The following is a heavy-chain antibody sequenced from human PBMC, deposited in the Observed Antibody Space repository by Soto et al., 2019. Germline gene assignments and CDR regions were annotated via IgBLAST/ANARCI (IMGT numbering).Heavy chain of an antibody. Sequence: ASVKVSCKASGYTFTSYAMHWVRQAPGQRLEWMGWINAGNGNTKYSQKFQGRVTITRDTAASTAYMEVGSLRSEDTAVYYCASPYSSSPFAHYYYYGMDVWGQGATVTVS. CDR3: ASPYSSSPFAHYYYYGMDV. CDR1: GYTFTSYA. J-gene: IGHJ6*02. D-gene: IGHD6-13*01. V-gene: IGHV1-3*01. CDR2: INAGNGNT.